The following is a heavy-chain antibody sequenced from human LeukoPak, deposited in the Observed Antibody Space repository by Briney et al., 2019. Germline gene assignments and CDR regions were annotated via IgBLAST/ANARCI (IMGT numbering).Heavy chain of an antibody. CDR3: AIDPNWGTHS. Sequence: GGSLRLSCAASGFTFDNYAMSWVRQAPGKGLDWVSTIGAGGENTYYADSVKGRFTISRDNSKNTVYLQMNSLRVEDTAVYYCAIDPNWGTHSWGQGVLVTVSS. J-gene: IGHJ4*02. CDR1: GFTFDNYA. CDR2: IGAGGENT. D-gene: IGHD7-27*01. V-gene: IGHV3-23*01.